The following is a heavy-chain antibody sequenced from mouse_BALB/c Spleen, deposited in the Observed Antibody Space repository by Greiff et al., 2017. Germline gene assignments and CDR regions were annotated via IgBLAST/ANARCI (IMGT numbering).Heavy chain of an antibody. J-gene: IGHJ2*01. V-gene: IGHV5-6-4*01. CDR2: ISSGGSYT. CDR1: GFTFSSYT. D-gene: IGHD2-13*01. CDR3: TRDGDYGA. Sequence: EVKLMESGGGLVKPGGSLKLSCAASGFTFSSYTMSWVRQTPEKRLEWVATISSGGSYTYYPDSVKGRFTISRDNAKNTLYLQMSSLKSEDTAMYYCTRDGDYGAWGQGTTLTVSS.